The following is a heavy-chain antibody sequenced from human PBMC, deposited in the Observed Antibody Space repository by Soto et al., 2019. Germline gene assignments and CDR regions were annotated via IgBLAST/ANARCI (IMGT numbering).Heavy chain of an antibody. CDR2: IKSKTDGGTT. Sequence: EVQLVESGGGLVKPGGSLRLSCAASGFTFSNAWMSWVRQAPGKGLEWVGRIKSKTDGGTTDYAAPVKGRFTISRDDSKNPLYLQMNSLKTEDTAVYYCTTEDRGWFGELRRGGDFDYWGQGTLVTVSS. CDR1: GFTFSNAW. V-gene: IGHV3-15*01. CDR3: TTEDRGWFGELRRGGDFDY. J-gene: IGHJ4*02. D-gene: IGHD3-10*01.